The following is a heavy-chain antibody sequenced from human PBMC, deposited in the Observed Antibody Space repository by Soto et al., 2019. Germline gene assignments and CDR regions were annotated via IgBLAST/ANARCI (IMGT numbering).Heavy chain of an antibody. D-gene: IGHD2-15*01. CDR1: GYTFTSYG. J-gene: IGHJ6*02. Sequence: QVQLVQSGAEVKKPGASVKVSCKASGYTFTSYGISWVRQAPGQGLEWMGWISTYNGNTNYAQKLQGRVTMTTDTSTSTAYMELRSLRSDDTAVYYCARDRGHCSGGCCYPYYYYGMDVWGQGTTVTVSS. CDR3: ARDRGHCSGGCCYPYYYYGMDV. V-gene: IGHV1-18*01. CDR2: ISTYNGNT.